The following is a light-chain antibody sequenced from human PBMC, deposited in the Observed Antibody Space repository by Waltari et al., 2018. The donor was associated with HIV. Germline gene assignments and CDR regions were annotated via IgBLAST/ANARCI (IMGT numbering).Light chain of an antibody. V-gene: IGKV3-20*01. CDR1: QSVSSSY. J-gene: IGKJ1*01. CDR2: GAS. CDR3: QQYGSSPRT. Sequence: EIVLTQSPGTLSLSPGERATLSCRASQSVSSSYLACYQQKPGQAPRRLIYGASSRATGIPDRFSGSGSGTDFTLTISRLEPEDFAVYYCQQYGSSPRTFGQGTKVEIK.